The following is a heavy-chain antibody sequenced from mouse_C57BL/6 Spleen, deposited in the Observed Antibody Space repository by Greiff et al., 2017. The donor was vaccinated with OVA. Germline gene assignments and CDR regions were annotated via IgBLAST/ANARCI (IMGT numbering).Heavy chain of an antibody. J-gene: IGHJ1*03. D-gene: IGHD1-1*01. CDR3: ARSVITTVVAHWYFDV. V-gene: IGHV1-72*01. CDR1: GYTFTSYW. Sequence: VKLQQSGAELVKPGASVKLSCKASGYTFTSYWMHWVKQRPGRGLEWIGGIVPKSGGTKYNEKFKSKATLTVDKSSSTAYMQLSSLTSEDSAVYYCARSVITTVVAHWYFDVWGTGTTVTVSS. CDR2: IVPKSGGT.